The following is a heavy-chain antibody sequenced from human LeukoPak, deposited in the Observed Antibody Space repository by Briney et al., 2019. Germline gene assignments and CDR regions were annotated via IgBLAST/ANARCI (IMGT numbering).Heavy chain of an antibody. CDR1: GFTFGPNA. J-gene: IGHJ4*02. D-gene: IGHD6-19*01. CDR3: AKLSGSDWNLLVFDY. CDR2: LSGSGSRT. Sequence: GESLRLSCAASGFTFGPNAMSWVHQAPGKGPEWVSALSGSGSRTYYSGSVKGRFTISRDNSRNTLYLQMNSLRAEDTALYYCAKLSGSDWNLLVFDYWGQGTLVTVSS. V-gene: IGHV3-23*01.